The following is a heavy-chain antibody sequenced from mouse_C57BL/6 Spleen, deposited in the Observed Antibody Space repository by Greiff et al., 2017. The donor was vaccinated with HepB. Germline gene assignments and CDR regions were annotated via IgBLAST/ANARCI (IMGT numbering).Heavy chain of an antibody. CDR3: ARGTTVVEYFDV. Sequence: VQLQQSGPELVKPGASVKIPCKASGYTFTDYNMDWVKQSHGKSLEWIGDINPNNGGTIYNQKFKGKATLTVDKSSSTAYMELRSLTSEDTAVYYCARGTTVVEYFDVWGTGTTVTVSS. V-gene: IGHV1-18*01. CDR2: INPNNGGT. J-gene: IGHJ1*03. CDR1: GYTFTDYN. D-gene: IGHD1-1*01.